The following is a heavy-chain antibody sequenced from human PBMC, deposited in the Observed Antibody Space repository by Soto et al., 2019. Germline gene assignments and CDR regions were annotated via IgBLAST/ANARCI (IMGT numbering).Heavy chain of an antibody. CDR2: IIPLFRTP. D-gene: IGHD5-12*01. CDR1: GGSFSNYA. Sequence: QAQLVQSGAEVKKPGSSVKVSCKASGGSFSNYALSWVRQAPGQGLEWMGGIIPLFRTPDYSQKFQGRVTLATDKXTSTAYMVLSSLRCEDTAVYFCARDKDRLQLGGNYYYATDVWGQGTTVTVSS. CDR3: ARDKDRLQLGGNYYYATDV. J-gene: IGHJ6*02. V-gene: IGHV1-69*05.